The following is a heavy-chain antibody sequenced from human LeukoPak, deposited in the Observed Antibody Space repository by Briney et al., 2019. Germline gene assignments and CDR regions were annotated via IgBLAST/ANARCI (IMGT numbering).Heavy chain of an antibody. CDR1: GYTFTSYG. D-gene: IGHD3-10*01. V-gene: IGHV1-18*01. J-gene: IGHJ4*02. CDR3: ARALLWFGEPSHIDY. CDR2: ITAYNDNT. Sequence: ASVKVSCKASGYTFTSYGISWVRQAPGQGLEWMGWITAYNDNTNYAQKLHGRVTMTTDTSTSTAYMELRSLRSDATAVYYCARALLWFGEPSHIDYWGQGTLVTASS.